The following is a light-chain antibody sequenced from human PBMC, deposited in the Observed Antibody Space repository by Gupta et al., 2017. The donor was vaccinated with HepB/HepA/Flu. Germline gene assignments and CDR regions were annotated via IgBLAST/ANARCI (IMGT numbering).Light chain of an antibody. CDR2: AAS. J-gene: IGKJ2*02. Sequence: EIVLTQSPATLSLSPGERATLSCRASQSVRSYLAWYKQKPGQAPRLLIYAASNRDTGIPARFSGSGCGKDFTLTISSREPEDFAVYYSQQRSKWPPRNFGQGTKMEIK. CDR3: QQRSKWPPRN. CDR1: QSVRSY. V-gene: IGKV3-11*01.